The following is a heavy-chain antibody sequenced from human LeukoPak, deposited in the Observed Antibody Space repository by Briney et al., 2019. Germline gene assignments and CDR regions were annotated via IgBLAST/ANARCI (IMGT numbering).Heavy chain of an antibody. V-gene: IGHV4-39*01. CDR3: ARRRAPGTGFFDY. CDR2: VYYSGTT. CDR1: GGSISSSGYY. D-gene: IGHD3/OR15-3a*01. Sequence: SETLSLTCTVSGGSISSSGYYWAWVRQPPGKGLEWIGNVYYSGTTDYNPSLESRVTIFVDTSKSQFSLRVRSVTAADTAVHYCARRRAPGTGFFDYWGQGALVTVSS. J-gene: IGHJ4*02.